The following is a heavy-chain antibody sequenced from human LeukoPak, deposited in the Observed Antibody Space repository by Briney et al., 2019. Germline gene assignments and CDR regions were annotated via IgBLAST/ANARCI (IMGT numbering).Heavy chain of an antibody. CDR2: INTDGTST. CDR1: GFTFTNYW. D-gene: IGHD5-12*01. Sequence: GGSLRLSCAASGFTFTNYWMHWVRQAPGKGLVWVSRINTDGTSTTYADSVKGRFTISRDNAKNTLYLHMNSLRAEDTAVCYCARGGMVATVWGQGTLVTVSS. V-gene: IGHV3-74*01. CDR3: ARGGMVATV. J-gene: IGHJ4*02.